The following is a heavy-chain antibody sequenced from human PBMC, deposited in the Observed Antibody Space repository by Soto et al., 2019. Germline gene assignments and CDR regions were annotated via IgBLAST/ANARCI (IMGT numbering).Heavy chain of an antibody. V-gene: IGHV3-21*01. Sequence: EVQLVESGGGLVKPGGSLRLSCAASGFTFSSYSMNWVRQAPGKGLEWVSSISSSSSYIYYADSVKGRFTISRDNAKNSRYLQMNSLRAEDTAVYYCASHPRDSSGYWYYFDYWGQETLVTVSS. CDR3: ASHPRDSSGYWYYFDY. D-gene: IGHD3-22*01. J-gene: IGHJ4*02. CDR2: ISSSSSYI. CDR1: GFTFSSYS.